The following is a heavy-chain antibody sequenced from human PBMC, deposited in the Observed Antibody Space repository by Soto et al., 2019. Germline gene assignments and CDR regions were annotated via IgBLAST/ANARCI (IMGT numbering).Heavy chain of an antibody. D-gene: IGHD3-10*01. CDR1: GFTFNSND. CDR2: ISSGAFT. CDR3: VKHQVSLVRGISPFDY. Sequence: GGSLRLSCAVSGFTFNSNDMTWVRQAPGKGLEWVSTISSGAFTYHADSVRGRLTISRDNSKNTVYLQMNSLRAEDTAVYYCVKHQVSLVRGISPFDYWGQGALVTVSS. V-gene: IGHV3-23*01. J-gene: IGHJ4*02.